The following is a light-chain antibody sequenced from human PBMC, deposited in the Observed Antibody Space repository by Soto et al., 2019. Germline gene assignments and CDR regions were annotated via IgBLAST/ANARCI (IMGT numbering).Light chain of an antibody. CDR3: QQYYDWLDVT. J-gene: IGKJ1*01. Sequence: EIVMTQSPATLSVSPGETVTLSCRASQSVSIDLAWYQQKPGQAPRLLISAASTRATGIPARFSGSGSGTEFTITISSLQSEDFAVYYCQQYYDWLDVTFGQGTKVEI. CDR2: AAS. V-gene: IGKV3-15*01. CDR1: QSVSID.